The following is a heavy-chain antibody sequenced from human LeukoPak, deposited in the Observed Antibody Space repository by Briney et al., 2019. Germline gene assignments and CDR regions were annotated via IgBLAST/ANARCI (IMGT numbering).Heavy chain of an antibody. D-gene: IGHD3-10*01. J-gene: IGHJ4*02. V-gene: IGHV3-30*18. CDR2: ISYDGSNK. Sequence: GGSLRLSCVSYGFNFGNHGMHWVRQAPGKGLEWVAVISYDGSNKYYADSVKGRFTISRDNSKNTLYLQMNSLRAEDTAVYYCAKERFGELYSFDYWGQGTLVTVSS. CDR1: GFNFGNHG. CDR3: AKERFGELYSFDY.